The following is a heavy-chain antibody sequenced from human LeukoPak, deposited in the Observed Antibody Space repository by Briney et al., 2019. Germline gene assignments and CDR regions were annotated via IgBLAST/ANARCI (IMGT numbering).Heavy chain of an antibody. CDR1: GGSFSGYY. J-gene: IGHJ4*02. Sequence: PSETLSLTCAVYGGSFSGYYWSWIRQPPGKGLEWIGEINHSGSTNYNPSLKSRVTISVDTSKNQFSLKLSSVTAADTAVYYCARRGDSDDYWGQGTLVTVSS. CDR2: INHSGST. V-gene: IGHV4-34*01. CDR3: ARRGDSDDY. D-gene: IGHD4-17*01.